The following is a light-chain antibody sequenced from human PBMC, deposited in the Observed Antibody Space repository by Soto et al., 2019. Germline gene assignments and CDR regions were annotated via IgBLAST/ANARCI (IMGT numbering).Light chain of an antibody. Sequence: EIVLTQSPGTLSLSPGERATLSCRASQSVNSNYLTWYQQKPGQAPRLLIYATSYRATGIPDRFSGSGSGTDFTLTISRLEPEDFAVYYCQQYGRTFGQGTKLEIK. CDR3: QQYGRT. V-gene: IGKV3-20*01. J-gene: IGKJ2*01. CDR1: QSVNSNY. CDR2: ATS.